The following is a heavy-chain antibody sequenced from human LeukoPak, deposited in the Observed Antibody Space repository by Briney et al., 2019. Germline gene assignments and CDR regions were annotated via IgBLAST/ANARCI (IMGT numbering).Heavy chain of an antibody. V-gene: IGHV4-59*12. J-gene: IGHJ4*02. CDR2: IYYSGST. CDR1: GGSISSYY. D-gene: IGHD3-3*02. CDR3: ARDLAKLTD. Sequence: PSETLSLTCTVSGGSISSYYWNWIRQPPGKGLEWIGSIYYSGSTYYNPSLKSRVTISVDTSKNQFSLKLSSVTAADTAVYYCARDLAKLTDWGQGTLVTVSS.